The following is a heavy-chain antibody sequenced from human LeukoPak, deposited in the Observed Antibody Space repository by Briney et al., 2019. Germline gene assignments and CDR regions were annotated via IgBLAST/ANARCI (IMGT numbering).Heavy chain of an antibody. V-gene: IGHV3-7*01. J-gene: IGHJ3*02. D-gene: IGHD2-2*01. CDR2: IKQDGSEK. Sequence: PGGSLRLSCAASGFTFSSYWMSWVRQAPGKGLEWVANIKQDGSEKYYVDSVKGRFTISRDNAKNSLYLQMNSLRAEDTAVYYCARDWGYERYQLRDDAFDIWGQGTMVTVSS. CDR1: GFTFSSYW. CDR3: ARDWGYERYQLRDDAFDI.